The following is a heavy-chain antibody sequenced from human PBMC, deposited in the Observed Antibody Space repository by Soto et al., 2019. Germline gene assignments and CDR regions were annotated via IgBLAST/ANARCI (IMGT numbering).Heavy chain of an antibody. CDR2: FDPEDGET. Sequence: QVQVVQSGAEVKKPGASVKVSCKISGYTVTQLAIHWVRQAPGKGLEWMGGFDPEDGETLYAQHFQGRVTMTEDPSTGSAYLELSSRRSDDTAVYYCGPSTRWLVRGGFDLWGQGTMVTVSS. V-gene: IGHV1-24*01. J-gene: IGHJ3*01. CDR1: GYTVTQLA. D-gene: IGHD6-19*01. CDR3: GPSTRWLVRGGFDL.